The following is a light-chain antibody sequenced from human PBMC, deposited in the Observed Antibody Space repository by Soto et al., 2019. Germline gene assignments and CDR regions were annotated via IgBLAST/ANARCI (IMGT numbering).Light chain of an antibody. Sequence: EIVMTQSPATLSVSPGERATLSCRASQSVRSNLAWYQKKPGQAPRILIYGASTRATGIPARFSGSGSGTEFNLSIGRLQSEDFAVYYCQQYNDWTPTFGQGTKVDIK. CDR2: GAS. V-gene: IGKV3-15*01. CDR1: QSVRSN. J-gene: IGKJ1*01. CDR3: QQYNDWTPT.